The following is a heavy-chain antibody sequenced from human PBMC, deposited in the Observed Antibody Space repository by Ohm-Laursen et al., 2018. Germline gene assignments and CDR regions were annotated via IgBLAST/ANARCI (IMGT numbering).Heavy chain of an antibody. CDR3: AKDNYYDSSGYLGH. CDR2: ISGSGLNT. CDR1: GFTFSNYA. J-gene: IGHJ4*02. V-gene: IGHV3-23*01. D-gene: IGHD3-22*01. Sequence: SLRLSCAASGFTFSNYAMSWVRQAPGKGLEFVSAISGSGLNTYYADSVKGRYTISRDNSKNTHYLQMNSLSAEDTAVYYCAKDNYYDSSGYLGHWGQGALVTVSS.